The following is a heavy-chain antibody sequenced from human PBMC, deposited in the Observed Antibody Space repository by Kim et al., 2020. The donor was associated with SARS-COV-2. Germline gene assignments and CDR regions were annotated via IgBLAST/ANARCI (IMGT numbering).Heavy chain of an antibody. CDR3: ARDSRASSTWHAGAFDI. CDR1: GFTFSSYT. CDR2: ISFDGSNK. V-gene: IGHV3-30*04. Sequence: GGSLRLSCAASGFTFSSYTMHWVRQAPGKGLEWVAGISFDGSNKYYADSVRGRFTISRDNSKNTLYLQMNTRRVVDTAVYYCARDSRASSTWHAGAFDI. D-gene: IGHD6-13*01. J-gene: IGHJ3*02.